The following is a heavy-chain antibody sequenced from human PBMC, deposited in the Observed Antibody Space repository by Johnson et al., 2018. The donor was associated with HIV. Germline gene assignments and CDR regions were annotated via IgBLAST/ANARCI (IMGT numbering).Heavy chain of an antibody. Sequence: VQLVESGGGVVQPGGSLRLSCAASGFTFSRYWMSWVRQAPGKGLEWVANIKQDGSEKYYADSVKGRFTISRDNSKNALYLRMNSLRAEDMAVYYCAKERGKRWLHPRDAFDIWGQGTMVTVSS. CDR2: IKQDGSEK. CDR3: AKERGKRWLHPRDAFDI. CDR1: GFTFSRYW. J-gene: IGHJ3*02. D-gene: IGHD5-24*01. V-gene: IGHV3-7*01.